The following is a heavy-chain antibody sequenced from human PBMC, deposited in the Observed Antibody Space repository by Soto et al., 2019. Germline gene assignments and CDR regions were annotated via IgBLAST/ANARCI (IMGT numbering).Heavy chain of an antibody. Sequence: QVQLQESGPGLVKSSETLSLICSVSGDSMKNYYWTWIRQPPGKGLEWIGYIYNSVNTNYNPYLKSRVTISVDTSQNHFSLNLRSVTAADTAVYYCARGTYYYDATGFAYWGQGTLVTVSS. CDR1: GDSMKNYY. CDR3: ARGTYYYDATGFAY. V-gene: IGHV4-59*01. J-gene: IGHJ4*02. D-gene: IGHD3-22*01. CDR2: IYNSVNT.